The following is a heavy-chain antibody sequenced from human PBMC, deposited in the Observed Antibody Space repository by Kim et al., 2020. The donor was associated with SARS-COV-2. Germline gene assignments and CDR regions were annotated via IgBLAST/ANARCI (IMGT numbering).Heavy chain of an antibody. CDR2: IYYSGST. Sequence: SETLSLTCTVSGGSISSSSYYWGWIRQPPGKGLEWIGSIYYSGSTYYNPSLKSRVTISVDTSKNQFSLKLSSVTAADTAVYYCARDGQMALRYFDWLLQDNWFDTWGQGTLVTVSS. V-gene: IGHV4-39*07. J-gene: IGHJ5*02. CDR1: GGSISSSSYY. CDR3: ARDGQMALRYFDWLLQDNWFDT. D-gene: IGHD3-9*01.